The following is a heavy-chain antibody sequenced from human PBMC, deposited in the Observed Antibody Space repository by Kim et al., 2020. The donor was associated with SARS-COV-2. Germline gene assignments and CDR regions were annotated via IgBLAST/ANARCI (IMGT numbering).Heavy chain of an antibody. CDR2: IRYDANNK. CDR1: GFTFSSYG. Sequence: GGSLRLSCAASGFTFSSYGMNWVRQAPGKGLEWVAVIRYDANNKNYVDSVKGRFTISRDNSKNTLYLEMNSLRAEDTAVYFCARDIDAYSSGWIYLFYGIDVWGQGTPVTVSS. V-gene: IGHV3-30*03. D-gene: IGHD6-19*01. J-gene: IGHJ6*01. CDR3: ARDIDAYSSGWIYLFYGIDV.